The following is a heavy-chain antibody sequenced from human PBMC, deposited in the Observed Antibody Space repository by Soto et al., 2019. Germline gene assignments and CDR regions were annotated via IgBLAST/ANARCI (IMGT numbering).Heavy chain of an antibody. CDR2: INHSGST. V-gene: IGHV4-34*01. D-gene: IGHD7-27*01. CDR1: GGSFIRSY. J-gene: IGHJ4*02. CDR3: ARGWGRIFDY. Sequence: SKTLSLPCAVYGGSFIRSYWHWIRQPPGKGLEWIGEINHSGSTNYNPSLKSRITISVDTSKNQFSLKLSSVTAADTAVYYCARGWGRIFDYWGQG.